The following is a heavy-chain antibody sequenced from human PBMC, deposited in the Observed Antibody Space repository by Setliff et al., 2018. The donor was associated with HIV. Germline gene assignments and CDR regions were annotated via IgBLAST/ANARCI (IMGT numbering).Heavy chain of an antibody. J-gene: IGHJ4*02. Sequence: PSETLSLTCTVSGDSIGSGGYYWSWIRQHPEKGLEWIGYVYYNGDTYYNPSLKSRVTLSVDTSKNQFSLNLSSVTAADTAVYYCARAPGVTPFDHWGPGTLVTVSS. CDR3: ARAPGVTPFDH. V-gene: IGHV4-31*03. D-gene: IGHD2-21*02. CDR2: VYYNGDT. CDR1: GDSIGSGGYY.